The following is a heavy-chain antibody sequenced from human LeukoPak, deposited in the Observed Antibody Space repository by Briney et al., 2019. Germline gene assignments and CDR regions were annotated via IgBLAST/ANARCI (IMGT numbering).Heavy chain of an antibody. CDR3: SFNLGSGSYAFDI. Sequence: SETLSLTCTVSVGPISTTSYYWGWIRQPPGKGLEWIGSIYYGGSTYYSPSLKSRVTISLDTSKHQFSLKLSSVTAADTAVYYCSFNLGSGSYAFDIWGQGTMVTVSS. V-gene: IGHV4-39*07. J-gene: IGHJ3*02. CDR1: VGPISTTSYY. D-gene: IGHD3-10*01. CDR2: IYYGGST.